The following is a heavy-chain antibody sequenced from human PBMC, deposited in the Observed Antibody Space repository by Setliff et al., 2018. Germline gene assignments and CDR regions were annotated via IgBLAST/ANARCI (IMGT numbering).Heavy chain of an antibody. CDR1: GFTFSSYW. J-gene: IGHJ6*03. CDR2: ITQGGSEK. Sequence: PGGSLRLSCAASGFTFSSYWMSWVRQAPGRGPEWVATITQGGSEKFYVDSVKGRFNISRDNAKNSLSLQMNSLRAEDTAVYYCARHKYTHYMDVWDKGATVTVSS. V-gene: IGHV3-7*01. D-gene: IGHD2-2*02. CDR3: ARHKYTHYMDV.